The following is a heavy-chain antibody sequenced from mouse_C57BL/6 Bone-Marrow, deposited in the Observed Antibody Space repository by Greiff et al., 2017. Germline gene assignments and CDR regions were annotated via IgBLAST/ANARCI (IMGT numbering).Heavy chain of an antibody. V-gene: IGHV1-55*01. CDR1: GYTFTSYW. CDR3: ARGILTGNDYAMDY. J-gene: IGHJ4*01. D-gene: IGHD4-1*01. CDR2: IYPGSGST. Sequence: QVQLQQSGAELVKPGASVKMSCKASGYTFTSYWITWVKQRPGQGLEWIGDIYPGSGSTNYNEKFKSKATLTVDTSSSTAYMQLSSLTSEDSAVYYCARGILTGNDYAMDYWGQGTSVTVSS.